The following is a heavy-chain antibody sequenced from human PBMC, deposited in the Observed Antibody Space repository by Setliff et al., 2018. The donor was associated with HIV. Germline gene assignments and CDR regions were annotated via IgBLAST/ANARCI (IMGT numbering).Heavy chain of an antibody. J-gene: IGHJ5*02. CDR2: INPDSGGT. Sequence: GASVKVSCKASTFTLNGYFLHWVRQAPGQGLEWMGWINPDSGGTNYAQKLQGRVTMTTDTSTSTAYMELSSLRSEDTAVYYCVGLGYSFSYRWWFDPWGQGTLVTVSS. D-gene: IGHD5-18*01. CDR3: VGLGYSFSYRWWFDP. CDR1: TFTLNGYF. V-gene: IGHV1-2*02.